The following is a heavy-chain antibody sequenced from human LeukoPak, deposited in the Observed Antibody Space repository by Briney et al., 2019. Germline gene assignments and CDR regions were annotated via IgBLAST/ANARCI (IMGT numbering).Heavy chain of an antibody. CDR3: ARTYPYYYYMDV. J-gene: IGHJ6*03. D-gene: IGHD2-2*01. Sequence: GGSLRLPCAASGFTFSSYEMNWVRQAPGKGLEWVSYISSSGSTIYYADSVKGRFTISRDNAKNSLYLQMNSLRAEDTAVYYCARTYPYYYYMDVWGKGTTVTVSS. CDR1: GFTFSSYE. V-gene: IGHV3-48*03. CDR2: ISSSGSTI.